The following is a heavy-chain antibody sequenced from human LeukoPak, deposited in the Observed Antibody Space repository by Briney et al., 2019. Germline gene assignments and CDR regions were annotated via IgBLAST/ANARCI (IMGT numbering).Heavy chain of an antibody. J-gene: IGHJ4*02. Sequence: GASVKVSCKSSGYTFTSYYMRWVRQAPGQGLEWMGIINLSGGSTSYAQKFQGRVTVTRDTSTSTVYMELSSLRSEDTAVYYCARGYCSGGSCYTIDFWGQGTLVTVSS. CDR1: GYTFTSYY. D-gene: IGHD2-15*01. V-gene: IGHV1-46*01. CDR2: INLSGGST. CDR3: ARGYCSGGSCYTIDF.